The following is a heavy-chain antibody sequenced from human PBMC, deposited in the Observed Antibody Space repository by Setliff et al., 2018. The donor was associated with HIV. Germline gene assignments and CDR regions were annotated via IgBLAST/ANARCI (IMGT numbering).Heavy chain of an antibody. V-gene: IGHV4-34*01. J-gene: IGHJ6*03. Sequence: PSETLSLTCAVYGGSFSSYYWSWIRQPPGKGLEWIGEINHSGSTNYNPSLKSRVTISVDTYKNQFSLKLRSVTAADRAVYYCARVPGYSSGTSYMDVWGKGTTVTVSS. CDR3: ARVPGYSSGTSYMDV. CDR2: INHSGST. D-gene: IGHD6-19*01. CDR1: GGSFSSYY.